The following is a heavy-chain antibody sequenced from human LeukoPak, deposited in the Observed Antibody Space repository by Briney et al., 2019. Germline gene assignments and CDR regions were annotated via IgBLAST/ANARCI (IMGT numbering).Heavy chain of an antibody. CDR1: GGSISSGDYY. CDR2: IYYSGST. CDR3: ARDLLYYDTSAYYPPGAFDI. V-gene: IGHV4-31*03. J-gene: IGHJ3*02. D-gene: IGHD3-22*01. Sequence: PSETLSLTCTVSGGSISSGDYYWNWIRQHPGKGLEWIGYIYYSGSTYYNPSLKSRVTISVDTSKNQFSLKLSSVTAADTAVYYCARDLLYYDTSAYYPPGAFDIWGQGTTVTVSS.